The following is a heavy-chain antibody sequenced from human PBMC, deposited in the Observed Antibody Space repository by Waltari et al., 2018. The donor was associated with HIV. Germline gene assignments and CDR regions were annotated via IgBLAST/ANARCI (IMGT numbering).Heavy chain of an antibody. V-gene: IGHV3-30*02. CDR3: APLEEYDCLSG. D-gene: IGHD3-3*01. CDR1: GIPFTSYD. Sequence: QVQLAESGGGVVHPGGSLRLSCSAPGIPFTSYDMHRVRRAPGKGLGWAACIRDDGSDKYYADSVKGRCTISRDNSKNTLYLQMNSLRAEDTAVYYCAPLEEYDCLSGWGQGTLVTVSS. J-gene: IGHJ4*02. CDR2: IRDDGSDK.